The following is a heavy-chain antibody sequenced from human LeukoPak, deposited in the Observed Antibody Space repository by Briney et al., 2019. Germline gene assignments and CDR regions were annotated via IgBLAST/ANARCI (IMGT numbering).Heavy chain of an antibody. Sequence: GGSLRLSCAASGFTFSSHWMHWVRQVPGKGLVWVSRINQDGSNTFYADSVKGRFTTSRDNAKNTLYLQMNSLGVEDTAVYYCARDLHWGASDYWGQGTLVTVSS. D-gene: IGHD1-26*01. CDR3: ARDLHWGASDY. J-gene: IGHJ4*02. CDR1: GFTFSSHW. V-gene: IGHV3-74*01. CDR2: INQDGSNT.